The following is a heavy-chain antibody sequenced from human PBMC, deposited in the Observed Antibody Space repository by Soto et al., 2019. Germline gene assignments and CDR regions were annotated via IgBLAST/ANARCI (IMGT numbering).Heavy chain of an antibody. D-gene: IGHD2-15*01. CDR3: ARDPLYCSGGSCYPKYYFDY. CDR1: DGSIRDHVDY. V-gene: IGHV4-61*08. Sequence: SETHCLRSTVLDGSIRDHVDYCIWKRQHPGNGLEWIGYIYYSGSTNYNPSLKSRVTISVDTSKNQFSLKLSSVTAADTAVYYCARDPLYCSGGSCYPKYYFDYWGQGTLVTVSS. CDR2: IYYSGST. J-gene: IGHJ4*02.